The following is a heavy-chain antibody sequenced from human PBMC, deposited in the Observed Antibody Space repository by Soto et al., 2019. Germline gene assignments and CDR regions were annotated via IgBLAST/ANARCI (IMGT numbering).Heavy chain of an antibody. D-gene: IGHD6-19*01. Sequence: SETLSLTCTVSGGSISSDANFWSWIRQLPGRGLEWIGYISYTGRTYYTPSLNSRLTISLDTSKNLFSLRLSAVTAADTAVYFCARGSFSSSWSWFDPWGQGTLVTAPQ. J-gene: IGHJ5*02. CDR1: GGSISSDANF. V-gene: IGHV4-31*03. CDR2: ISYTGRT. CDR3: ARGSFSSSWSWFDP.